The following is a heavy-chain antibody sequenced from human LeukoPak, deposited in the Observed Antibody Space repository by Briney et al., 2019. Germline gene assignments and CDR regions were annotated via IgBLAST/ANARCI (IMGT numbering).Heavy chain of an antibody. CDR2: IWYDGSNK. D-gene: IGHD4-17*01. Sequence: GRSLRLSCAASGFTFSSYGMHWVRQAPGKGLEWVAVIWYDGSNKCYADSVKGRFTISRDNSKNTLYLQMNSLRAEDTAVYYCARDRHGDPDYWGQGTLVTVSS. J-gene: IGHJ4*02. V-gene: IGHV3-33*01. CDR1: GFTFSSYG. CDR3: ARDRHGDPDY.